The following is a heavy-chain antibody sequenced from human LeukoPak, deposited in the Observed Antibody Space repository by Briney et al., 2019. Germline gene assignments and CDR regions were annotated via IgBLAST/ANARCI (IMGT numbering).Heavy chain of an antibody. V-gene: IGHV3-23*01. CDR3: AKDYNPITMVRGVTDY. D-gene: IGHD3-10*01. J-gene: IGHJ4*02. CDR2: ISGSGGST. Sequence: GGSLRLSCAASGFTFSSYGMSWVRQAPGKGLEWVSAISGSGGSTYYADSVKGRFTISRDNSKNTLYLQMNSLRAEDTAVYYCAKDYNPITMVRGVTDYWGQGTLVTVSS. CDR1: GFTFSSYG.